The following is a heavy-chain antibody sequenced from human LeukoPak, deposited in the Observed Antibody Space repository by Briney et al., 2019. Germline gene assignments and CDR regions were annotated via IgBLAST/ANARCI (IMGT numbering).Heavy chain of an antibody. V-gene: IGHV1-69*13. CDR1: GGTFSSYA. CDR3: ARAYYDFWSGYSVFDY. D-gene: IGHD3-3*01. J-gene: IGHJ4*02. CDR2: IIPIFGTA. Sequence: SVKVSCKASGGTFSSYAISWVRQAPGQGLEWIGGIIPIFGTANYVQKFQGRVTITADESTSTAYMELSSLRSEDTAVYYCARAYYDFWSGYSVFDYWGQGTLVTVSS.